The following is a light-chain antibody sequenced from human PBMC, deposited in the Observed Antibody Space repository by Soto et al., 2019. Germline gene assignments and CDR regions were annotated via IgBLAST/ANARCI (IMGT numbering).Light chain of an antibody. CDR3: NSYTSSSTGV. V-gene: IGLV2-14*03. CDR1: SSDVGGYNY. J-gene: IGLJ3*02. Sequence: QSVLTQPASVSGSPGQSITISCTGTSSDVGGYNYVSWYQQHPGKAPKLIIYDVTYRPSGVSNRFSGSKSGSTASLTISGLQAEYEADYYCNSYTSSSTGVFGGGTKLTVL. CDR2: DVT.